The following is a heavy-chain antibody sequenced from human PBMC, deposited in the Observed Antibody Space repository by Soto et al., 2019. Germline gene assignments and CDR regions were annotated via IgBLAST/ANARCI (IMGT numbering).Heavy chain of an antibody. CDR3: ARDVNPSY. CDR1: GFTFSTYA. CDR2: ISGSGSST. V-gene: IGHV3-23*01. J-gene: IGHJ4*01. Sequence: LSCAASGFTFSTYAMTWVRQAPGKGLEWVSTISGSGSSTYYADSVNGRFTISRDNSKNTLFLQMNSLRAEDTAVYYCARDVNPSYWGHGTLVTVSS.